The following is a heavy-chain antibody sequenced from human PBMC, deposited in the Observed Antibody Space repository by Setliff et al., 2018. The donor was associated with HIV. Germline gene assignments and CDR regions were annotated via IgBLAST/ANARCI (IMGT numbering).Heavy chain of an antibody. CDR3: ARAAVAGPWRKLDY. J-gene: IGHJ4*02. CDR1: GYTFTSFG. Sequence: ASVTVSCKASGYTFTSFGISWVRQAPGQGLEWMGRISAYNGNTDHAQRLQGRVTMTTDTSTRTAYMELRSLRSDDTAVYYCARAAVAGPWRKLDYWGQGTLGTSPQ. D-gene: IGHD6-19*01. V-gene: IGHV1-18*01. CDR2: ISAYNGNT.